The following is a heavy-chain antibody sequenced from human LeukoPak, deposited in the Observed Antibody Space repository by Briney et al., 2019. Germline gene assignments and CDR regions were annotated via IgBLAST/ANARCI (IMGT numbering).Heavy chain of an antibody. CDR3: ARILEGQQPTYYYYGMDV. Sequence: SETLSLTCTVSGGSISSYYWSWIRQPAGKGLEWIGRIYTSGSTNYNPSLKSRVTISVDTSKNQFSLKLSSVTAADTAVYYCARILEGQQPTYYYYGMDVWGQGTTVTVSS. D-gene: IGHD6-13*01. J-gene: IGHJ6*02. CDR1: GGSISSYY. V-gene: IGHV4-4*07. CDR2: IYTSGST.